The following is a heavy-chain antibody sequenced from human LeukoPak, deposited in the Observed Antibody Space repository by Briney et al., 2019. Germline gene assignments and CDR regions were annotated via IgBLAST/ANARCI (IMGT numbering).Heavy chain of an antibody. V-gene: IGHV3-33*01. CDR1: GFTFSSHG. Sequence: PGGSLRLSCAASGFTFSSHGMHWVRQAPGKGLEWLAVIRSDGADNYVVDSVKGRFIISRDNSKNTLYLQMSSLRAEDTAFYYCARGCGGSTTCYIIDNWGQGTLVTVSS. D-gene: IGHD2-2*01. CDR3: ARGCGGSTTCYIIDN. CDR2: IRSDGADN. J-gene: IGHJ4*02.